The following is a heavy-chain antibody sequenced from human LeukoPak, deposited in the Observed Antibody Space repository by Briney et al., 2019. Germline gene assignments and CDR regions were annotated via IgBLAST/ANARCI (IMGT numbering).Heavy chain of an antibody. V-gene: IGHV1-2*02. J-gene: IGHJ6*03. CDR1: GYTFTGYY. CDR2: INPNSGGT. Sequence: ASVKVSCKGSGYTFTGYYMHWVRQAPGQGLEWMGWINPNSGGTNYVQKFQGRVTMTRDTYISTAYMELSRLRSDDTAVYYCARDYPSWPNRTRDFIYYYYMDVWGKGTTVTVSS. D-gene: IGHD1-14*01. CDR3: ARDYPSWPNRTRDFIYYYYMDV.